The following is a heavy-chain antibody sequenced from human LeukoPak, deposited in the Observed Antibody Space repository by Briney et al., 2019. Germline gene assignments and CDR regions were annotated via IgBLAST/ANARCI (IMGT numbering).Heavy chain of an antibody. D-gene: IGHD3-10*01. CDR3: ARDRKSGESSEIDF. J-gene: IGHJ4*02. V-gene: IGHV3-74*01. Sequence: GGSLRLSCAASGFTFSNYWVHWVRQAPGKGLVWVSRINRDGSTTNYADSVKGRFTVSRDNAKNTLHLQMNSLRAEDTAVYYCARDRKSGESSEIDFWGQGTLVTVSS. CDR1: GFTFSNYW. CDR2: INRDGSTT.